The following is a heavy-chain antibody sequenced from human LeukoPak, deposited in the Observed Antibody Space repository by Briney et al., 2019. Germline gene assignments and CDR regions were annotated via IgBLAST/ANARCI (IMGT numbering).Heavy chain of an antibody. CDR3: RNYYGSGSYYNA. CDR2: IRYDGSNK. Sequence: PGGSLRLSCAASGFTFSSYGMHWVRQAPGKGLEWVAFIRYDGSNKYYADSVKGRFTISRDNSKNTLYLQMNSLRAEDTAVYHCRNYYGSGSYYNAWGQGTLVTVSS. CDR1: GFTFSSYG. J-gene: IGHJ5*02. D-gene: IGHD3-10*01. V-gene: IGHV3-30*02.